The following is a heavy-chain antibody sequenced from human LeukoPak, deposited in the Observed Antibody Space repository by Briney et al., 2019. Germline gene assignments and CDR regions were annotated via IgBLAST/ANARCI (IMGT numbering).Heavy chain of an antibody. J-gene: IGHJ4*02. CDR3: ARLGTCGGDRQPDY. Sequence: SETLSLTCTVSGGSISSSSYYWGWIRQPPGKGLEWIGSIYYSGSTYYNPSLKSRVTISVDTSKNQFSLKLSSVTAADTAVYYCARLGTCGGDRQPDYWGQGTLVTVSS. CDR2: IYYSGST. CDR1: GGSISSSSYY. V-gene: IGHV4-39*01. D-gene: IGHD2-21*02.